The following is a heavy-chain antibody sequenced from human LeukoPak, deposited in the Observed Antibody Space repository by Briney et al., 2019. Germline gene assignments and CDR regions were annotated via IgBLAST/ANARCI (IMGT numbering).Heavy chain of an antibody. CDR1: GFRFSSYW. CDR2: INGDGNTI. V-gene: IGHV3-74*01. Sequence: GGSLRLSCAASGFRFSSYWMHWVRQVPGKGLVWVSRINGDGNTINYADSVKGRFTISRDNAKSTVSLQMNSLRAEDTAVYYCARVEVGGDYSKFDYWGQGTLVTVSS. CDR3: ARVEVGGDYSKFDY. J-gene: IGHJ4*02. D-gene: IGHD2-21*01.